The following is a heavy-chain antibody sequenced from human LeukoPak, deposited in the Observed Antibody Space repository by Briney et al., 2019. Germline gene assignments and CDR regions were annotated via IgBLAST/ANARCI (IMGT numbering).Heavy chain of an antibody. CDR1: GGSISSGDYY. Sequence: SETLSLTCTVSGGSISSGDYYWSWIRQPPGKGLEWIGYISHGGSTNYNPSLKSRVTISIDRSKSQFSLNLNSVTAADTAVYYCARGEWDIVVVPAVDVWGKGTTVTVSS. D-gene: IGHD2-2*01. CDR2: ISHGGST. CDR3: ARGEWDIVVVPAVDV. J-gene: IGHJ6*04. V-gene: IGHV4-30-2*01.